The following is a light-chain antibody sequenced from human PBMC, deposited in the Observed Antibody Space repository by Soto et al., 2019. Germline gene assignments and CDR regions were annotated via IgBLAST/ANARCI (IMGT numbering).Light chain of an antibody. J-gene: IGLJ2*01. V-gene: IGLV2-23*02. Sequence: QSALTHPASVSGSPGQSITISCTGTSSDVGSYNLVSWYQQHPGKAPKLMIYEVSKRPSGVSNRFSGSKSGNTASLTISGLQAEDEADYYCCSYAGSSTLVFGGGTQVTVL. CDR2: EVS. CDR3: CSYAGSSTLV. CDR1: SSDVGSYNL.